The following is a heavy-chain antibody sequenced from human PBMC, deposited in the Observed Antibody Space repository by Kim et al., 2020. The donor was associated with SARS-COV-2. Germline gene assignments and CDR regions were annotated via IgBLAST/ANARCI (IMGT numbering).Heavy chain of an antibody. CDR3: ARQWAVVRCFDP. J-gene: IGHJ5*02. V-gene: IGHV4-39*01. CDR2: INYGGYI. Sequence: SETLSLTCTVSGGSITSSSYYWGWIRQPPGKGLEWIGSINYGGYIYYKPSLKSRVTISVDTSKNQFSLKLTSVTAADTAVYYCARQWAVVRCFDPCGQG. CDR1: GGSITSSSYY. D-gene: IGHD2-2*01.